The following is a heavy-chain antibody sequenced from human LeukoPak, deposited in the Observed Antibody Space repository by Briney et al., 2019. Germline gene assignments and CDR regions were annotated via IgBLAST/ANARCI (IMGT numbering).Heavy chain of an antibody. CDR2: MSYSGST. CDR1: GGSISNNSYY. J-gene: IGHJ6*03. Sequence: SETLSLTCTVSGGSISNNSYYWGWIRQPPGKGLEWIGSMSYSGSTYYNPSLKSRVTISVDTSKNQFSLKLSSVTAADTAVYYCARRDPYYYYMDVWGKGTTVTISS. V-gene: IGHV4-39*01. CDR3: ARRDPYYYYMDV.